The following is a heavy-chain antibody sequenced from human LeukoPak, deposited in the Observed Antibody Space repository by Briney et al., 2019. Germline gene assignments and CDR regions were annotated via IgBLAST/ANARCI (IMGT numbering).Heavy chain of an antibody. CDR2: IYYSGST. CDR1: GGSISSGDYY. J-gene: IGHJ4*02. CDR3: ARDGGCSSTSCYPDY. D-gene: IGHD2-2*01. V-gene: IGHV4-30-4*01. Sequence: SQTLSLTCTVSGGSISSGDYYWSWIRRPPGKGLEWIGYIYYSGSTYYNPSLKSRVTISVDTSKNQFSLKLSSVTAADTAVYYCARDGGCSSTSCYPDYWAREPWSPSPQ.